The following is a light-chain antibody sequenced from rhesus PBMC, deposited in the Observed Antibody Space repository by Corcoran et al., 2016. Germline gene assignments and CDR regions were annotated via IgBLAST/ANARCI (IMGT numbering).Light chain of an antibody. CDR2: EVS. J-gene: IGLJ1*01. CDR1: SSDIGGYKY. CDR3: SSYAGSNTFI. Sequence: QAALTQPRSVSGSPGQSVTISCTGTSSDIGGYKYVSWYQQHPGTAPKLMIYEVSKRPSGVSDRFSGSKSGNTASLTISGLQAEDEAVYYCSSYAGSNTFIFGAGTRLTVL. V-gene: IGLV2-32*02.